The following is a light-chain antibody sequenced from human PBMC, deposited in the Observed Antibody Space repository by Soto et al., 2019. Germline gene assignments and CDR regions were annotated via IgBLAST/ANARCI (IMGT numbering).Light chain of an antibody. CDR1: SSDVGGYNF. Sequence: QPVLTQPASVSGSPGQSITISCTGTSSDVGGYNFVSWFQQHPGKAPKLIIYAVSNRPSGVSNRFSGSKSGNTASLTISGLQAEDEADYYCSSCTTSNTEVFGGGTKLTVL. J-gene: IGLJ2*01. V-gene: IGLV2-14*01. CDR2: AVS. CDR3: SSCTTSNTEV.